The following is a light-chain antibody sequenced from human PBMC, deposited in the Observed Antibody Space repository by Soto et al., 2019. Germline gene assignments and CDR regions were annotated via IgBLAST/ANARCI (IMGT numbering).Light chain of an antibody. Sequence: EIVLTQSPGTLSLSPGERATLSCRASQSVSSSYLAWYHQKPGQAPRLLIYGSSSIATGIPDRFSGSESGTDFTLTISRLEPEDFPVYYCQQYGSSPPFTFGQGTRLEMK. V-gene: IGKV3-20*01. J-gene: IGKJ5*01. CDR1: QSVSSSY. CDR2: GSS. CDR3: QQYGSSPPFT.